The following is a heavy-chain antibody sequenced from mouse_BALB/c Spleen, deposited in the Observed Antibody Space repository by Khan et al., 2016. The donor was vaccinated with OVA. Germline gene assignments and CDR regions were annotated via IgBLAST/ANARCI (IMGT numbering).Heavy chain of an antibody. J-gene: IGHJ2*01. Sequence: QVQLKESGAELAKPGASVKMSCKASGYTFTTYWMHWVKQRPGQGLEWIGYINPTSGYTDYNEKFKDRATLSADKSSSTAYMQLSSLTSADSAVYYCTSDRIDYWGQGTTLTVSS. CDR3: TSDRIDY. CDR2: INPTSGYT. CDR1: GYTFTTYW. V-gene: IGHV1-7*01.